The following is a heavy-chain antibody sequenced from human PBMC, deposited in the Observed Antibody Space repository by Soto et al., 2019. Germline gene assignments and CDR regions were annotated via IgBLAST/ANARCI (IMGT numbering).Heavy chain of an antibody. CDR1: GGSNSSSSYY. V-gene: IGHV4-39*01. CDR2: IYYSGST. D-gene: IGHD3-16*02. J-gene: IGHJ4*02. Sequence: SETLSLTCTVSGGSNSSSSYYWGWIRQPPGKGLEWIGSIYYSGSTYYNPSLKSRVTISVDTSKNQFSLKLSSVTAADTAVYYCATVYYDYVWGSYRYGSFDYLGQGTLVTVSS. CDR3: ATVYYDYVWGSYRYGSFDY.